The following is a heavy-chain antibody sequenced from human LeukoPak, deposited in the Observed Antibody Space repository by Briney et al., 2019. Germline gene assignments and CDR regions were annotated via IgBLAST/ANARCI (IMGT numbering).Heavy chain of an antibody. CDR1: GGSISSDY. CDR2: IYYSRSP. CDR3: ARALHPVTTFVY. D-gene: IGHD4-11*01. Sequence: SETLSLTCTVSGGSISSDYWSWIRQPPGKGLEWIGYIYYSRSPNYNPSLKGRVTISVDTSKNQFSLKLSSVTAADTAVYYCARALHPVTTFVYWGQGTLVTVSS. J-gene: IGHJ4*02. V-gene: IGHV4-59*01.